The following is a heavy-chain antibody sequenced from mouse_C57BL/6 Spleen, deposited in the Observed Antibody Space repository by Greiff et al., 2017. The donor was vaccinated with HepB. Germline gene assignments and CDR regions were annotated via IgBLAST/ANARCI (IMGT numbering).Heavy chain of an antibody. CDR2: ISDGGSYT. CDR1: GFTFSSYA. D-gene: IGHD1-1*01. J-gene: IGHJ3*01. CDR3: AGDQGSH. V-gene: IGHV5-4*01. Sequence: EVQGVESGGGLVKPGGSLKLSCAASGFTFSSYAMSWVRQTPEKRLEWVATISDGGSYTYYPDNVKGRFTISRDNAKHNLYLQMSHLKSEDTAMYYCAGDQGSHWGQGTLVTVSS.